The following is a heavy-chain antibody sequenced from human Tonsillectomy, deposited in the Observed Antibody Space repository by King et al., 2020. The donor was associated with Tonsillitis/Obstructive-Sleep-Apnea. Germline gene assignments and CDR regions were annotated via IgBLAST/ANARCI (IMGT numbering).Heavy chain of an antibody. J-gene: IGHJ3*02. CDR3: AREGAVMNAFDI. CDR1: GGSISGYY. D-gene: IGHD2-8*01. Sequence: VQLQESGPGLVKPSETLSLTCTVSGGSISGYYWSWIRQPPGKGLECIGYIYYRGGTKYNPSLKSRVTISVDTSKNQFSLKLSSVTAADTAVYYCAREGAVMNAFDIWGQGTMVTVSS. CDR2: IYYRGGT. V-gene: IGHV4-59*01.